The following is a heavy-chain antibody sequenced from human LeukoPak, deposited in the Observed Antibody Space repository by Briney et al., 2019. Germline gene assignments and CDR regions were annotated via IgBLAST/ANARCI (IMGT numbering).Heavy chain of an antibody. CDR3: ARGTDYHGYQFRGFDY. CDR1: GGSISSYY. J-gene: IGHJ4*02. D-gene: IGHD3-10*01. CDR2: IWTGAGA. Sequence: PSETLSLTCTVSGGSISSYYWSWIRQPVGKGLEWIGRIWTGAGASYKASLKSRVTISVDTSKNQFSLKLTSVTAEDTAVYYCARGTDYHGYQFRGFDYWGQGTLVTVSS. V-gene: IGHV4-4*07.